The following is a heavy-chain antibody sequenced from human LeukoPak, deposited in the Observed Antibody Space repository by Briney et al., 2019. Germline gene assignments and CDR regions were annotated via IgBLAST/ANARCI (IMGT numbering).Heavy chain of an antibody. CDR3: AKEAGSGWFGELPSSYFDY. CDR2: IGRSGTTT. J-gene: IGHJ4*02. Sequence: GGSLRLSCAASGFTFNSYEMNWVRQAPGKGLEWVSYIGRSGTTTYSADSVKGRFTISRDNAKNSLYLQMNSLRAEDTAVYYCAKEAGSGWFGELPSSYFDYWGQGTLVTVSS. D-gene: IGHD3-10*01. CDR1: GFTFNSYE. V-gene: IGHV3-48*03.